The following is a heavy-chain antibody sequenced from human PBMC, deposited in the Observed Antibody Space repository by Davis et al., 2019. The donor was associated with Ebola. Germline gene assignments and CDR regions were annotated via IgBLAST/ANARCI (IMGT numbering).Heavy chain of an antibody. Sequence: PGGSLRLSCTVSGGSISSGGYYWSWIRQHPGKGLEWIGYIYYSGSTHYNPSLKNRVTISVDTSKNQFSLKLSSVTAADTAVYYCARDEATWGAFDIWGQGTMVTVSS. V-gene: IGHV4-61*08. CDR3: ARDEATWGAFDI. CDR1: GGSISSGGYY. D-gene: IGHD3-16*01. J-gene: IGHJ3*02. CDR2: IYYSGST.